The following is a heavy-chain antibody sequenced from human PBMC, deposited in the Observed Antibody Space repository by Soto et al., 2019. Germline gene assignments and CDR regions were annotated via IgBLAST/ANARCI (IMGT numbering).Heavy chain of an antibody. J-gene: IGHJ6*02. CDR2: IDPSDSYT. V-gene: IGHV5-10-1*01. CDR3: AREDIVVVPAAIAQTNYYYYGMDV. D-gene: IGHD2-2*01. CDR1: GYSFTSYW. Sequence: GESLKISCKGSGYSFTSYWISWVRQMPGKGLEWMGRIDPSDSYTNYSPSFHGHVTISADKSISTAYLQWSSLKASDTATYYCAREDIVVVPAAIAQTNYYYYGMDVWGQGTTVTVSS.